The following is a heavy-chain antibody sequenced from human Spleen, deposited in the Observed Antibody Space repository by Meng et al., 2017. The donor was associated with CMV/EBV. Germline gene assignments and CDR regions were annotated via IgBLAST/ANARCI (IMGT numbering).Heavy chain of an antibody. D-gene: IGHD2-15*01. CDR1: GFDFIDYT. Sequence: LSCSTSGFDFIDYTLHWVRQGPGEGLEWVALISSDGSKTSYADSVKGRFIVSRDNSKNTLYLQMSSLTAEDTAVYYCANHGGNSFDYWGQGTLVTVSS. CDR3: ANHGGNSFDY. J-gene: IGHJ4*02. CDR2: ISSDGSKT. V-gene: IGHV3-30*04.